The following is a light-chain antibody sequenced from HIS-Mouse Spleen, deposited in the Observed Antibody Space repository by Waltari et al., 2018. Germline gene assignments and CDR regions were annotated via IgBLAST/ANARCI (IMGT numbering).Light chain of an antibody. CDR1: ALPKKY. CDR2: EDS. J-gene: IGLJ2*01. V-gene: IGLV3-10*01. Sequence: SYELTQPPSASVSPGQTARITCSGEALPKKYAYCHQQKSGQAPVLVIYEDSKRPPGIPERFSGSSSGTMATLTISGAQVEDEADYYCYSTDSSGNHRVFGGGTKLTVL. CDR3: YSTDSSGNHRV.